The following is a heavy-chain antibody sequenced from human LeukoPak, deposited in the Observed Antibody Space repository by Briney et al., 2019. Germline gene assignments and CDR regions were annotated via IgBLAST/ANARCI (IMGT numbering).Heavy chain of an antibody. CDR3: AREFYYRMDV. CDR2: ISGSSSHT. Sequence: GGSLRLSCAASGXTFSDHYMSWIRQAPGKGLEWLSKISGSSSHTNYADSVKGRFTISRDNAKNSVYLQMNSLRAEDTAVYYCAREFYYRMDVWGQGTTVTVSS. J-gene: IGHJ6*02. CDR1: GXTFSDHY. V-gene: IGHV3-11*06.